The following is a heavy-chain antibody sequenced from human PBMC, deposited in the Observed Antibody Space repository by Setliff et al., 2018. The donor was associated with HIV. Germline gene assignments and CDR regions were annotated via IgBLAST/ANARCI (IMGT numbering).Heavy chain of an antibody. Sequence: GASVKVSCKASGYTFTGYYMHWVRQAPGQGLEWMGWISAYNGNTNYAQKLQGRVTITRDTTASTAYMELSSLRPEDTAVYYCAREPAGSGSGSFGFWGQGTLVTVSS. D-gene: IGHD3-10*01. J-gene: IGHJ4*02. CDR3: AREPAGSGSGSFGF. V-gene: IGHV1-18*04. CDR1: GYTFTGYY. CDR2: ISAYNGNT.